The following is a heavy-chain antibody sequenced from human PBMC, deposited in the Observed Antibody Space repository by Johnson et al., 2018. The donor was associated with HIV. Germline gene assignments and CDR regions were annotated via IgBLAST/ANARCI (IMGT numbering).Heavy chain of an antibody. J-gene: IGHJ3*02. D-gene: IGHD3-22*01. CDR3: ARMGYYYDSATFHPFDI. V-gene: IGHV3-66*01. CDR1: GFTVSSNY. Sequence: VQLVESGGGMVQPGGSLRLSCAASGFTVSSNYMSWVRQAPGKGLEWVSVIYSGGSTYYADAVKGRFTISSDNSKKTLYLQMNSLRAEDTAVYYCARMGYYYDSATFHPFDIWGQGTMVTVSS. CDR2: IYSGGST.